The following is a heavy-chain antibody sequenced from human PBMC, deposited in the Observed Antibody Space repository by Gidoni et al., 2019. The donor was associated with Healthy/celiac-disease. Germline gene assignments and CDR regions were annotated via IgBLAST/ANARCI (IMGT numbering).Heavy chain of an antibody. V-gene: IGHV3-33*01. CDR2: IWYDGSNK. D-gene: IGHD6-19*01. Sequence: QVQLVESGGGVVQPGRSLRLSCAASGFPFSSSGMHWVRQAPGKGLEWVAVIWYDGSNKYYADSVKGRFTISRDNSKNTLYLQMNSLRAEDTAVYYCARDFYSSGWYTYYFDYWGQGTLVTVSS. CDR1: GFPFSSSG. J-gene: IGHJ4*02. CDR3: ARDFYSSGWYTYYFDY.